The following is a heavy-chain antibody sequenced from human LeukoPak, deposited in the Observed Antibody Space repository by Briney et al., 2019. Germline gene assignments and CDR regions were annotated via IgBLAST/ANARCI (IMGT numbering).Heavy chain of an antibody. J-gene: IGHJ4*02. CDR1: GFTVSSNY. Sequence: GGSLRLSCAASGFTVSSNYMSWVRQAPGKGLEWVSVIYSGGSTYYADSVKGRFTISRDNSKNMVYLQMNSLSAEDTAVYYCARGLAYYYDSTAYFLDYWGQGTLVTVSS. V-gene: IGHV3-66*02. D-gene: IGHD3-22*01. CDR3: ARGLAYYYDSTAYFLDY. CDR2: IYSGGST.